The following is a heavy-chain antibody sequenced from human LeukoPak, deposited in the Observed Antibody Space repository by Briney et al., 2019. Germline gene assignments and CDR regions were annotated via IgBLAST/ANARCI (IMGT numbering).Heavy chain of an antibody. D-gene: IGHD3-22*01. CDR3: ARERSGYPIDY. J-gene: IGHJ4*02. Sequence: SETLSLTCTVSGGSISSSSYYWGWIRQPPGKWLEWIGSIYYSGSTYYNPSLKSRVTISVDTSKNQFSLKLSSVTAADTAVYYCARERSGYPIDYWGQGTLVTVSS. V-gene: IGHV4-39*07. CDR1: GGSISSSSYY. CDR2: IYYSGST.